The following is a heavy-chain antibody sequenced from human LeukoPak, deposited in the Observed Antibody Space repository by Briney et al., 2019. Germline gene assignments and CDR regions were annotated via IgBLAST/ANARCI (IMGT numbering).Heavy chain of an antibody. V-gene: IGHV5-51*01. CDR3: ARRGPYCSGGSCYYFDS. CDR1: GYSFTDNW. CDR2: IYPGDSAT. D-gene: IGHD2-15*01. J-gene: IGHJ4*02. Sequence: GESLKISRKGSGYSFTDNWIGWVRQMPGKGLEWMGIIYPGDSATRYSPSFQGQVTISADKSISTAYLQWNSLKASDTAMYYCARRGPYCSGGSCYYFDSWGQGTLVTVSP.